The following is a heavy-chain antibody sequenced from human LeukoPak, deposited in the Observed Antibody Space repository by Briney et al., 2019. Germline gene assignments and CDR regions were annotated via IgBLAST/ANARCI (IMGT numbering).Heavy chain of an antibody. Sequence: ASVKVSCKVSGYTFVDYYVHWIKQAPGKGLEWMGLVDPEDGRTIYADKLQDRVTITADTSVDTVYMELSSLRSEDSAVYYCATGGIVGATWAAFDIWGQGTMVTVSS. CDR1: GYTFVDYY. D-gene: IGHD1-26*01. CDR2: VDPEDGRT. V-gene: IGHV1-69-2*01. CDR3: ATGGIVGATWAAFDI. J-gene: IGHJ3*02.